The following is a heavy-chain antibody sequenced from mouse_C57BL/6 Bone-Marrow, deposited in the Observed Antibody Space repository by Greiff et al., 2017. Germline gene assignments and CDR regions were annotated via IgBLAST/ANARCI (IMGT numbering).Heavy chain of an antibody. CDR3: ARYAPLYYGSSPYAMDY. CDR2: IHPNSGST. J-gene: IGHJ4*01. CDR1: GYTFTSYW. Sequence: VQLQQPGAELVKPGASVKLSCKASGYTFTSYWMHWVKQRPGQGLEWIGMIHPNSGSTNYNEKFKSKATLTVDKSSSTAYMQLSSLTSEDSAVYYCARYAPLYYGSSPYAMDYWGQGTSVTVSS. D-gene: IGHD1-1*01. V-gene: IGHV1-64*01.